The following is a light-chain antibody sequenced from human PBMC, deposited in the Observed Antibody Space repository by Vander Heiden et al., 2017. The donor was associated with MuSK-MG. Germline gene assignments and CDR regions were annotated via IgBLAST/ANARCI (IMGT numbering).Light chain of an antibody. CDR1: QNISNY. Sequence: EIQMTQSPSSLSAAVGDRIAITCRASQNISNYLAWYQQNPGKVPKLLIYVASTLQSGVPSRFSGSGSGTDFTLTISSLQPEDVATYYCQKYNSAPRTFGQGTKVEIK. V-gene: IGKV1-27*01. CDR2: VAS. CDR3: QKYNSAPRT. J-gene: IGKJ1*01.